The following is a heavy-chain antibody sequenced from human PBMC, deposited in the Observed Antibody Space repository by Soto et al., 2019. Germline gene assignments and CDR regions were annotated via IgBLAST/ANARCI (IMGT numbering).Heavy chain of an antibody. J-gene: IGHJ3*01. CDR2: IDGSGAA. Sequence: EVQLLESGGDLGQPGGSLRLSCVASGYVFSNYAMAWVRQVPGKGLQWVSRIDGSGAAHYGDSVKGRFTMSRDNSKNKLFLQLDRLRVEDTAVYFCAREDSKRGFAFDAWGQGTWVAVSS. D-gene: IGHD3-10*01. CDR1: GYVFSNYA. CDR3: AREDSKRGFAFDA. V-gene: IGHV3-23*01.